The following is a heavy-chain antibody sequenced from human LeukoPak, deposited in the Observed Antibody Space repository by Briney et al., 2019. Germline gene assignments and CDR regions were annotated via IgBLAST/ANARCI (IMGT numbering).Heavy chain of an antibody. CDR2: IYENGGTT. D-gene: IGHD3-22*01. V-gene: IGHV3-23*01. CDR1: GFTFRSHA. J-gene: IGHJ4*02. CDR3: ARTRGRSSGFPYYFDF. Sequence: GGSLRLSCVGSGFTFRSHAMSWVRQAPEKGLEFVSGIYENGGTTYYADSVKGRFSISRDNSKNTLYLQMNSLRVEDTAVYHCARTRGRSSGFPYYFDFWGQGTLVTVSS.